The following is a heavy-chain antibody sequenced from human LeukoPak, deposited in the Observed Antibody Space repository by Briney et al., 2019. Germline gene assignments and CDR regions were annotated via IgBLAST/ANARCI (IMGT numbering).Heavy chain of an antibody. CDR2: IYYSGST. Sequence: PSETLSLTCTVSGGSISSSSYYWGWLRQPPGKGLEWIGSIYYSGSTYYNPSLKSRVTISGGTSNNQFSLKLSSVTAADTAVYYCARAGPGYYFDYWGEGTLVTVSS. V-gene: IGHV4-39*01. D-gene: IGHD3-10*01. CDR3: ARAGPGYYFDY. CDR1: GGSISSSSYY. J-gene: IGHJ4*02.